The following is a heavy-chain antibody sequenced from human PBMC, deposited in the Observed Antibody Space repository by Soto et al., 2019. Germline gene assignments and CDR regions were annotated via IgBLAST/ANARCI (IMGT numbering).Heavy chain of an antibody. Sequence: GGPLRLSCAASGFTFSGYAMSWVRQAPGKGLEWVSAIVGGGDKTYSADSVKGRSTISRDNSKNTLYLQMNSLRAEDTDVYYCASDLGSYGSGGQGTLDTVSS. J-gene: IGHJ4*02. CDR2: IVGGGDKT. CDR3: ASDLGSYGS. CDR1: GFTFSGYA. D-gene: IGHD5-18*01. V-gene: IGHV3-23*01.